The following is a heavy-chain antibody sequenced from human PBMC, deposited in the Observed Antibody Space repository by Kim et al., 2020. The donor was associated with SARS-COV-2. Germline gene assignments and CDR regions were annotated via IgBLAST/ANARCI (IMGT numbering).Heavy chain of an antibody. CDR1: GFSFSNYF. V-gene: IGHV3-11*03. J-gene: IGHJ4*02. Sequence: GGSLRLSCAASGFSFSNYFMSWIRQAPGKGLEWVSYISSSSSYTNYADSVKGRFTISRDNAKNSLYLQMNSLRAEDTAVYYCASLWFGEFYYFDYWGQGTLVTVAS. CDR3: ASLWFGEFYYFDY. CDR2: ISSSSSYT. D-gene: IGHD3-10*01.